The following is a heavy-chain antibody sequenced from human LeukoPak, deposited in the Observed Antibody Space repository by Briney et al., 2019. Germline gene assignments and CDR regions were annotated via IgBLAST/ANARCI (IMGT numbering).Heavy chain of an antibody. Sequence: ASVKVSCKASGYSFTSYGISWVRKAPGRGPEWMGWVGTYNGNTKYAESLQGRVVMTTDTSTRTAYMELTSLTFADTAMYYCARDRNAFDIWGQGTVVTVSS. CDR3: ARDRNAFDI. J-gene: IGHJ3*02. CDR2: VGTYNGNT. CDR1: GYSFTSYG. V-gene: IGHV1-18*01.